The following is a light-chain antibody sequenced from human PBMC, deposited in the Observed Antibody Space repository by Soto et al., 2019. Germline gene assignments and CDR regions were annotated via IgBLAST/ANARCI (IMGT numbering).Light chain of an antibody. V-gene: IGKV3D-15*01. CDR2: GAS. J-gene: IGKJ5*01. CDR1: QSVSDN. Sequence: ETVMTQSPDTLSLSPGERATLSCRASQSVSDNLAWYQQRPGQGPRLLIYGASTRATGIPARFSGSGSGTEFTLTISSLQSEDFAVYYCQQYHNWPLTFGQGTRLEI. CDR3: QQYHNWPLT.